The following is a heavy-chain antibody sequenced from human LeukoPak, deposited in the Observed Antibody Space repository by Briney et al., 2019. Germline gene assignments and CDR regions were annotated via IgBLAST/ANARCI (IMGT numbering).Heavy chain of an antibody. V-gene: IGHV4-59*01. CDR3: ARLQQGSYFDY. CDR2: IYYSGST. D-gene: IGHD6-13*01. CDR1: GGPITTYY. Sequence: SETLSLTCTVSGGPITTYYLSWIRQPPGKGLEWIGYIYYSGSTNYNPSLKSRVTISVDTSKNQFSLKLSSVTAADTAAYYCARLQQGSYFDYWGQGTLVTVSS. J-gene: IGHJ4*02.